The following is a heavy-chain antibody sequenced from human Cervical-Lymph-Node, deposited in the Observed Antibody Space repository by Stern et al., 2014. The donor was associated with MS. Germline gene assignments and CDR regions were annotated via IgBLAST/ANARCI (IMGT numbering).Heavy chain of an antibody. Sequence: QVQLQESGPGLVKPSGTLSLTCAVSGGSITSTNWWSWVRQPPGKGLEWVADIYHSGNSNYNPSLKSRVTIFLDKSKNQFSLNVSSVTAADTAVYYCAGVTMIRGLFDCWGQGTLVTVSS. CDR3: AGVTMIRGLFDC. J-gene: IGHJ4*02. CDR2: IYHSGNS. D-gene: IGHD3-10*01. V-gene: IGHV4-4*02. CDR1: GGSITSTNW.